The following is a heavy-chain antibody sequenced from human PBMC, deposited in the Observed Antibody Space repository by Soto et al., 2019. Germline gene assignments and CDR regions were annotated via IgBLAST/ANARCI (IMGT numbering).Heavy chain of an antibody. CDR3: AKIVGGGSHHDGFDI. J-gene: IGHJ3*02. CDR1: GFTFRSYA. D-gene: IGHD2-15*01. CDR2: TGGGGVST. V-gene: IGHV3-23*01. Sequence: EVQLLESGGGLVEPGGSLRLSCAASGFTFRSYAMTWVRQAPGKGLEWVSYTGGGGVSTYYADSVKGRFTSSRDDSKNTLYLQMNSLRAEDTALYYCAKIVGGGSHHDGFDIWGQGTMVTVSS.